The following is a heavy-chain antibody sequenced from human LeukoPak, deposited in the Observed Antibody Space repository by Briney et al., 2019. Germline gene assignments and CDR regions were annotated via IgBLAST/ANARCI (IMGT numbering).Heavy chain of an antibody. J-gene: IGHJ4*02. V-gene: IGHV3-21*01. Sequence: GGSLRLSCAASGFTFSSYSMNWVRQAPGKGLEWVSSISSSSSYIYYADSVKGRFTISRDNAKNSLYLQMDSLRAEDTAVYYCARDRAEGYFDYWGQGTLVTVSS. CDR1: GFTFSSYS. D-gene: IGHD5-24*01. CDR3: ARDRAEGYFDY. CDR2: ISSSSSYI.